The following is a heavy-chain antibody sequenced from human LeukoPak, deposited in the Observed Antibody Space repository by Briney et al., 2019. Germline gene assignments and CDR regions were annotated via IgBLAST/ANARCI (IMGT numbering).Heavy chain of an antibody. J-gene: IGHJ4*02. D-gene: IGHD2-2*01. V-gene: IGHV1-46*01. CDR3: ARVVPDCSSTSCYSPLGYGDYYLLFDY. CDR2: INPSGGST. Sequence: ASVKVSCKASGYTLTSYYMHWVRQAPGQGLEWMGIINPSGGSTSYAQKFQGRVTMTRGTSTSTVYMELSSLRSEDTAVYYCARVVPDCSSTSCYSPLGYGDYYLLFDYWGQGTLVTVSS. CDR1: GYTLTSYY.